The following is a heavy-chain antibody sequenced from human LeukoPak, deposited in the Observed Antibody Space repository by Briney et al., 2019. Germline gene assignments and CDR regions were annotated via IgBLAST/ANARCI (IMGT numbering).Heavy chain of an antibody. CDR2: INAGNGNT. CDR1: GYTFTSYA. Sequence: ASVKVSCKASGYTFTSYAMHWVRQAPGQRLEWMGWINAGNGNTKYSQKFQGRVTITRDTSESTAYMELSSLRSEDTAVYYCASETTVTTSEAFDIWGQGTMVTVSS. D-gene: IGHD4-17*01. J-gene: IGHJ3*02. V-gene: IGHV1-3*01. CDR3: ASETTVTTSEAFDI.